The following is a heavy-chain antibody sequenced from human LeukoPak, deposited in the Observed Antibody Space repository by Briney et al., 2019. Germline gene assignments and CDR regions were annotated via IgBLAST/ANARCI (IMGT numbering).Heavy chain of an antibody. V-gene: IGHV3-7*01. D-gene: IGHD6-13*01. J-gene: IGHJ6*03. CDR1: GFTFSSYW. CDR3: ARGSSSGFQAYYYMDV. CDR2: IKQDGSEK. Sequence: GGSLRLSCAASGFTFSSYWMSWVRQAPGKGLEWVANIKQDGSEKYYVDSVKGRFTISRDNAKNSLYLQMNSLRAEDTAVYYCARGSSSGFQAYYYMDVWGKGTTVTVSS.